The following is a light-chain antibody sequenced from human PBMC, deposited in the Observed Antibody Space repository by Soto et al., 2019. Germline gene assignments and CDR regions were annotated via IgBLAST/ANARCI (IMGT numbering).Light chain of an antibody. V-gene: IGKV1-27*01. J-gene: IGKJ3*01. Sequence: DIQMTQSPSSLSASVGDRVTITCRASQGISTYLAWYQHKPGKVPKLLIYAASTLQSGVPSRFSGSGSGTDFALTISSLQPEDYATYYCQKYHNALCTFGSGTKVHLK. CDR2: AAS. CDR1: QGISTY. CDR3: QKYHNALCT.